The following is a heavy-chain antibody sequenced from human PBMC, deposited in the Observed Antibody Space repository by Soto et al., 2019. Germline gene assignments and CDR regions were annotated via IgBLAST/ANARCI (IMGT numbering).Heavy chain of an antibody. D-gene: IGHD3-22*01. CDR1: GFTSSSYA. V-gene: IGHV3-23*01. J-gene: IGHJ3*02. CDR3: AKDRTITMIVVPHAVDI. CDR2: ISGSGGGT. Sequence: EVQLLESGGGLVQPGGSLRLSCAASGFTSSSYAMSWVRQAPGKGLEWVSTISGSGGGTYYADSVKGRFTISRDNSKNTVYLHMNNLRAEDTAVYYCAKDRTITMIVVPHAVDIWGQGTMVTVAS.